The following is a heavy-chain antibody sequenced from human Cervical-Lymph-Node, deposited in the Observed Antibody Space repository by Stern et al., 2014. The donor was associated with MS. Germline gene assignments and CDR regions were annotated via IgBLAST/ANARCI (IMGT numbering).Heavy chain of an antibody. CDR3: ARGQLLVNSPADHWYDP. CDR2: INPTTGGT. V-gene: IGHV1-2*02. CDR1: GYSFTAYY. J-gene: IGHJ5*02. Sequence: VQLVESGAEVKKPGASVKVSCKASGYSFTAYYIYWVRQAPGQRPEWMGWINPTTGGTNYAQRFQGRVTMSRDTSISTAHMDLRRLTSDDTAVYFCARGQLLVNSPADHWYDPWGQGTLVTVSS. D-gene: IGHD6-13*01.